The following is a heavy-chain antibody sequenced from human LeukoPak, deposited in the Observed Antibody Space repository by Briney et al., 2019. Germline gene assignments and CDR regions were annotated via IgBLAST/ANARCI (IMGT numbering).Heavy chain of an antibody. CDR3: ARGGGSYLHYFDY. D-gene: IGHD1-26*01. CDR1: GYTFTTYG. Sequence: ASVKVSCKASGYTFTTYGISWVRQAPGQGLEWMGWISAYHGNTNYAQKLQGRVTTTTDTSTNTVYTELRSLRSDDTAVYYCARGGGSYLHYFDYWGQGTLVTVSS. J-gene: IGHJ4*02. CDR2: ISAYHGNT. V-gene: IGHV1-18*01.